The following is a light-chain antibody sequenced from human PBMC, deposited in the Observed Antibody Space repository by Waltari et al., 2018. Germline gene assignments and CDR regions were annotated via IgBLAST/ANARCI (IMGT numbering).Light chain of an antibody. V-gene: IGLV2-8*01. J-gene: IGLJ3*02. CDR3: TSYAGSNNFV. Sequence: QSALTQHPSASGSPGQSVTISCPGTSSDVGSFNYVSRYQQHPGKAPKLMIYDVSKRPSGVPDRFSGSKSGNTASLTVSGLQPEDEADYYCTSYAGSNNFVFGGGTKLTVL. CDR1: SSDVGSFNY. CDR2: DVS.